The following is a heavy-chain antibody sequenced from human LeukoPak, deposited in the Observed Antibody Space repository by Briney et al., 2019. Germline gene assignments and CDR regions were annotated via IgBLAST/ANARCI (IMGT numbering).Heavy chain of an antibody. CDR2: IIPIFGTA. CDR3: ARDRGDGYNPNFDY. D-gene: IGHD5-24*01. CDR1: GGTFSRYA. Sequence: ASVKVSCKASGGTFSRYAISWVRQAPGQGLEWMGGIIPIFGTANYAQKFQGRVTITTDESTSTAYMELSSLRSEDTAVYYCARDRGDGYNPNFDYWGQGTLVTVSS. J-gene: IGHJ4*02. V-gene: IGHV1-69*05.